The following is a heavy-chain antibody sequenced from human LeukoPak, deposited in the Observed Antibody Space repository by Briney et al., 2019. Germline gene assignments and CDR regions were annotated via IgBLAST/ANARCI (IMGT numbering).Heavy chain of an antibody. CDR2: ISSSGSTI. D-gene: IGHD6-19*01. CDR3: ARAVAGTEFDY. V-gene: IGHV3-11*01. CDR1: GFTFSDYY. Sequence: GGPLRLSCAASGFTFSDYYMSWLRQAPGKGLEWVSYISSSGSTIYYADSVKGRFTISRDNAKNSLYLQMNSLRAEDTAVYYCARAVAGTEFDYWGQGTLVTVSS. J-gene: IGHJ4*02.